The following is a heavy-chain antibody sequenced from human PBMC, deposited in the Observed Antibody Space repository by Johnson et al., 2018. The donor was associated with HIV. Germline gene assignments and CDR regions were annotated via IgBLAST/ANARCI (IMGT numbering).Heavy chain of an antibody. CDR2: ISYDGSNK. CDR3: VGGWDAFDI. CDR1: GFTYSSYA. Sequence: QVQLVESGGGVVQPGRSLRLSCVVSGFTYSSYAMHWVRQAPGKGLEWVAVISYDGSNKYYADSVKGRFTISRDNSKNTLYLQMNSLRAEDTAVYYCVGGWDAFDIWGQGTMVTVSS. J-gene: IGHJ3*02. V-gene: IGHV3-30*04. D-gene: IGHD3-16*01.